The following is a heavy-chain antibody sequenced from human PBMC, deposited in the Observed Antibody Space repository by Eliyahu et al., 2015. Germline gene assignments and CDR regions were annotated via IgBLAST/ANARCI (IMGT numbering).Heavy chain of an antibody. CDR3: ARGGYKEPRHFDN. D-gene: IGHD5-18*01. J-gene: IGHJ4*02. Sequence: QVQLVQSGAEVKKPGASVKVSCKTSGYSFQGYGINWVRQAPGQGLEWLGWISGYRGNTQFAQNFQDRVTLTLDTSTRTVYMELRGLTSDDTAVYYCARGGYKEPRHFDNWGQGTLVTVSS. V-gene: IGHV1-18*01. CDR1: GYSFQGYG. CDR2: ISGYRGNT.